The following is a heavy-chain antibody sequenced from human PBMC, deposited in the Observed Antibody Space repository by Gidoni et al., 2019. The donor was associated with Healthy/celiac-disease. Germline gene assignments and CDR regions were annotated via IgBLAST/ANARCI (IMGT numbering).Heavy chain of an antibody. CDR1: SSSYY. V-gene: IGHV4-39*01. CDR2: IYYSGST. CDR3: ARRDDFWSGIRFDP. Sequence: SSSYYWGWIRQPPGKGLEWIGSIYYSGSTYYNPSLKSRVTISVDTSKNQFSLKLSSVTAADTAVYYCARRDDFWSGIRFDPWGQGTLVTVSS. D-gene: IGHD3-3*01. J-gene: IGHJ5*02.